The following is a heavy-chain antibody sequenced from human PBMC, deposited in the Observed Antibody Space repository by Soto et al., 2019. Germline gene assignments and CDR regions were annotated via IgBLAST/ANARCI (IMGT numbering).Heavy chain of an antibody. CDR3: AKPCQRSGYYYDFWYFDV. J-gene: IGHJ2*01. Sequence: QVQLVESGGGVVQPGRSLRLSCAASGLTFSSYGMHWVRQAPGKGLEWVAVISHDGSTKYYADSVRGRFTISRDNSNNTLYLQMESLRPEDTALYDCAKPCQRSGYYYDFWYFDVWGRGTLVTVSS. D-gene: IGHD3-22*01. CDR2: ISHDGSTK. V-gene: IGHV3-30*18. CDR1: GLTFSSYG.